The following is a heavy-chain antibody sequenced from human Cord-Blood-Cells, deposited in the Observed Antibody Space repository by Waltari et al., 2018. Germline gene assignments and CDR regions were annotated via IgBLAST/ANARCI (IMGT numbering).Heavy chain of an antibody. V-gene: IGHV1-3*01. Sequence: QVQPVQSGAEVKKPGASVKVSCKASGYTFTSYAMHWVRQAPGQRLEWMGWINAGNGNTKYSQKFQGRVTITRDTSASTAYMELSSLRSEDTAVYYCARASPYIVVVPAALEYFQHWGQGTLVTVSS. CDR1: GYTFTSYA. CDR3: ARASPYIVVVPAALEYFQH. D-gene: IGHD2-2*01. J-gene: IGHJ1*01. CDR2: INAGNGNT.